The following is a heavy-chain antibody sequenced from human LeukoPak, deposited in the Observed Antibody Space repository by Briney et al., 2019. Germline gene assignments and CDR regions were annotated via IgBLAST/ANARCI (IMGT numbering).Heavy chain of an antibody. CDR3: ARPRSYCGGDCSYYFDY. CDR2: IDPSDSYT. D-gene: IGHD2-21*02. Sequence: GESLKISCKGSRYSFTSYWMSWVRQMPGKGLEWMGRIDPSDSYTNYSPSFQGHVTISADKSISTAYLQWSSLKASDTAMYYCARPRSYCGGDCSYYFDYWGQGTLVTVSS. J-gene: IGHJ4*02. V-gene: IGHV5-10-1*01. CDR1: RYSFTSYW.